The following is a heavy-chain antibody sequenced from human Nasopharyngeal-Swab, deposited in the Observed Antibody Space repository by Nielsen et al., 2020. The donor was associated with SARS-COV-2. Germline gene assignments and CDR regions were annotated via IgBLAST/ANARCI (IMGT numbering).Heavy chain of an antibody. CDR3: ARRLSGTHDY. D-gene: IGHD2-2*01. Sequence: SETLSLTCTVSGGSISSSYWSWIRQPPGKGLEWIGYIYYSGSTNYNPSLKSRVTISVDTSKNQFSLKLSSVTAADTAVYYCARRLSGTHDYWGQGTLVTVSS. J-gene: IGHJ4*02. CDR1: GGSISSSY. V-gene: IGHV4-59*13. CDR2: IYYSGST.